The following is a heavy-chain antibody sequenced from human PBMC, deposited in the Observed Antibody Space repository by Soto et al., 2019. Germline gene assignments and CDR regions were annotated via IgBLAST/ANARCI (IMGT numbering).Heavy chain of an antibody. V-gene: IGHV4-34*01. D-gene: IGHD2-21*01. Sequence: SETLSLTCAVYGGYFSGYYWSWIRQPPGKGLEWIGEINHSGSTNYNPSLKSRVTISVDTSKNQFSLKLSSVTAADTAVYYCARGNVVAIDYWGQGTLVTVSS. CDR2: INHSGST. CDR1: GGYFSGYY. CDR3: ARGNVVAIDY. J-gene: IGHJ4*02.